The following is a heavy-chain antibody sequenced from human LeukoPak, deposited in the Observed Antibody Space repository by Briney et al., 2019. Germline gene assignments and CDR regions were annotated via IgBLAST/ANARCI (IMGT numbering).Heavy chain of an antibody. D-gene: IGHD2-8*01. CDR3: AKDRGKMVYALYGMDV. CDR1: GFTFSSYG. V-gene: IGHV3-30*18. J-gene: IGHJ6*02. Sequence: GGSLRLSCAASGFTFSSYGMHWVRQAPGKGLEWVAVISYDGSNKYYADSVKGRFTISRDNSKNTLYLQMNSLRAEDTAAYYCAKDRGKMVYALYGMDVWGQGTTVTVSS. CDR2: ISYDGSNK.